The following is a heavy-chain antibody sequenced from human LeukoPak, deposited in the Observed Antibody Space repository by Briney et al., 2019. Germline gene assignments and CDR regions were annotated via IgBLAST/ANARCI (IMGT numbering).Heavy chain of an antibody. V-gene: IGHV3-7*01. D-gene: IGHD3-16*01. J-gene: IGHJ4*02. Sequence: GGSLRLSCAASELTSSTSWMSWVRQAPGKGLEWVANIKQDGSEKYYVDSVKGRFTISRDNAKNSLYLQMNSLRAEDTAVYYCARDLGVAYYEGWGQGTLVTVSS. CDR2: IKQDGSEK. CDR3: ARDLGVAYYEG. CDR1: ELTSSTSW.